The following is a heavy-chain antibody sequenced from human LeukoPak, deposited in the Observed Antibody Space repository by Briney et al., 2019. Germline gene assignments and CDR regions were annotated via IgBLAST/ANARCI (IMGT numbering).Heavy chain of an antibody. CDR2: IGTAGEI. CDR3: ARAAYSSTWYSRYFDL. J-gene: IGHJ2*01. CDR1: GFTFSRYG. D-gene: IGHD6-13*01. Sequence: GGSLRLSCAASGFTFSRYGIHWVRQATGKGLEWVSGIGTAGEIYYPGSVKGRFTISRENAKNSLYLQMNSLRAGDTAVYYCARAAYSSTWYSRYFDLWGRGTLVTVSS. V-gene: IGHV3-13*01.